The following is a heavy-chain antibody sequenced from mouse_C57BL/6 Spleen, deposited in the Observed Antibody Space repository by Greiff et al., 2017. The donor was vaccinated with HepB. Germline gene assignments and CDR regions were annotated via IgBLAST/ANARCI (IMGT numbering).Heavy chain of an antibody. CDR1: GFSLTSYG. CDR3: AKTGGNYDAMDY. J-gene: IGHJ4*01. Sequence: VQRVESGPGLVQPSQSLSITCTVSGFSLTSYGVHWVRQSPGKGLEWLGVIWRGGSTDYNAAFMSRLSITKDNSKSQVFFKMNSLQADDTAIYYCAKTGGNYDAMDYWGQGTSVTVSS. CDR2: IWRGGST. V-gene: IGHV2-5*01. D-gene: IGHD2-1*01.